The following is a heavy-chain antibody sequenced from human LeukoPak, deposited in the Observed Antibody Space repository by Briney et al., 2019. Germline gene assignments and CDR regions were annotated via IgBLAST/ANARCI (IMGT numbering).Heavy chain of an antibody. D-gene: IGHD3-22*01. V-gene: IGHV1-69*13. CDR1: GGTFSRYA. J-gene: IGHJ4*02. CDR2: IIPIFGTA. CDR3: ARPGAYYYDSSGYYHPFDY. Sequence: GASVKVSCKASGGTFSRYAISWVRQAPGQGLEWMGGIIPIFGTANYAQKFQGRVTITADESTSTAYMELSSLRSEDTAVYYCARPGAYYYDSSGYYHPFDYWGQGTLVTVSS.